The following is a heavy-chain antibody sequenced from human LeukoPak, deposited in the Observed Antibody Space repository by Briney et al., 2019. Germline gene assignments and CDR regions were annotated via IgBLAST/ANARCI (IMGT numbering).Heavy chain of an antibody. CDR3: AILYSSGLYYFDY. D-gene: IGHD6-19*01. CDR1: GGTFRSYA. Sequence: SVKVSCKASGGTFRSYAISWVRQAPGQGLEWMGRIIPIFGTANYAQKFQGRVTITADKSTSTAYMELSSLRSEDTAVYYCAILYSSGLYYFDYWGQGTLVTVSS. CDR2: IIPIFGTA. V-gene: IGHV1-69*06. J-gene: IGHJ4*02.